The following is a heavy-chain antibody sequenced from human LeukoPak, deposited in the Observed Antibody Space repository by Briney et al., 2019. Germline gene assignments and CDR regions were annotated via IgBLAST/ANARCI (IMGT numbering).Heavy chain of an antibody. CDR1: GYTFTTYG. V-gene: IGHV1-18*01. D-gene: IGHD5-24*01. J-gene: IGHJ4*02. CDR3: ARDRVEMATINDFGY. Sequence: ASVKVSCKASGYTFTTYGISWVRQAPGQGLEWMGWISAYNGNTNYAQKLQGRVTMTTDTSTSTAYMELRSLRSEDTAVYYCARDRVEMATINDFGYWGQGTLVTVSS. CDR2: ISAYNGNT.